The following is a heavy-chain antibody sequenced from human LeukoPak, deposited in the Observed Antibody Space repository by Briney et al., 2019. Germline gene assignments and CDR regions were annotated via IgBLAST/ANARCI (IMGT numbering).Heavy chain of an antibody. CDR3: AKDSTAGSYYYYYMDV. CDR2: IRGSGGST. D-gene: IGHD4-17*01. Sequence: GGSLRLSCAASGFTFSSYAMSWVRQAPGKGLEWVSSIRGSGGSTYYADSVKGRFTISRDNSKNTLYLQMNSLRGEDTAVYYCAKDSTAGSYYYYYMDVWGKGTTVTVSS. J-gene: IGHJ6*03. V-gene: IGHV3-23*01. CDR1: GFTFSSYA.